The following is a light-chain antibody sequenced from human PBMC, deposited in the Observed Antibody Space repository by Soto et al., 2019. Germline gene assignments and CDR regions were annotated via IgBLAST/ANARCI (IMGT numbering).Light chain of an antibody. CDR2: NVS. Sequence: QSALTQPASVSGSPGQSITISCTGTSSDVGGYNSVSWYQHHPGKAPKLMIYNVSNRPSGVSSRFSGSKSGNTASLTISGLQAEDEADYYCCSYAGSYSSYFFGTGTKVTVL. CDR3: CSYAGSYSSYF. J-gene: IGLJ1*01. CDR1: SSDVGGYNS. V-gene: IGLV2-14*03.